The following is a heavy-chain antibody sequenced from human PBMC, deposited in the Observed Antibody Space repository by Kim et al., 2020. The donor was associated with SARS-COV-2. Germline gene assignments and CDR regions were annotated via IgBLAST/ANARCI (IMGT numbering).Heavy chain of an antibody. CDR2: ISWNSGSI. Sequence: GGSLRLSCAASGFTFDDYAMHWVRQAPGKGLEWVSGISWNSGSIGYVDSVKGRFTISRDNAKNSLYLQMNSLRAEDTALYYCAKAEYYDYVWGSYRYDY. CDR1: GFTFDDYA. D-gene: IGHD3-16*02. V-gene: IGHV3-9*01. CDR3: AKAEYYDYVWGSYRYDY. J-gene: IGHJ6*01.